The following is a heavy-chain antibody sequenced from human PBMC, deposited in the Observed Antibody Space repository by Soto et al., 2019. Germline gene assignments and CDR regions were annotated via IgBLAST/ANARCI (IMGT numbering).Heavy chain of an antibody. CDR1: GYTFTSYY. CDR3: ASLLSYRGNLNYGYYYYGMDV. J-gene: IGHJ6*02. V-gene: IGHV1-46*01. CDR2: INPSGGST. D-gene: IGHD3-10*01. Sequence: ASVKVSCKASGYTFTSYYMHWVRQAPGQGLEWMGIINPSGGSTSYAQKFQGRVTMTRDTSTSTVYMELSSLRSEDTAVYYCASLLSYRGNLNYGYYYYGMDVWGQGTTVTVSS.